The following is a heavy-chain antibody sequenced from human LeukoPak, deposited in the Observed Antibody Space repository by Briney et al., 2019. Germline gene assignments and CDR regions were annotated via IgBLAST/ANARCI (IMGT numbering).Heavy chain of an antibody. Sequence: SETLSLTCTVSGDAISTYYWNWIRQTPRKGLEWVGHIASGTTDYNPSLKSRAIISVDTSKNQISLRLTSVTAADTAVYYCARDKAHSYGYYFDPWGPGTQVLVSS. V-gene: IGHV4-4*08. CDR1: GDAISTYY. J-gene: IGHJ4*02. D-gene: IGHD3-10*01. CDR3: ARDKAHSYGYYFDP. CDR2: IASGTT.